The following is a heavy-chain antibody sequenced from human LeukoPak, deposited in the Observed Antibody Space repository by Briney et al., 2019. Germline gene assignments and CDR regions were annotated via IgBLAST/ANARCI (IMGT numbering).Heavy chain of an antibody. CDR2: ISSSSTYI. J-gene: IGHJ6*02. CDR1: GFTFSSFG. V-gene: IGHV3-21*01. D-gene: IGHD6-19*01. CDR3: ARVPPARGWFFSYGLDV. Sequence: GGSLRLSCAATGFTFSSFGMNWVRQAPGKGLEWVSSISSSSTYIYYADSVKGRFAISRDNAKKSLFLQLNSLRAEDAAVYYCARVPPARGWFFSYGLDVWGQGTTVTVSS.